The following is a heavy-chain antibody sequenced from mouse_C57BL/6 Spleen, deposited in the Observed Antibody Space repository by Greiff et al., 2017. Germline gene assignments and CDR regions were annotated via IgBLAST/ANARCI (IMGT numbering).Heavy chain of an antibody. CDR2: ISNGGGST. V-gene: IGHV5-12*01. D-gene: IGHD1-1*01. Sequence: EVKVVESGGGLVQPGGSLKLSCAASGFTFSDYYMYWVRQTPEKRLEWVAYISNGGGSTYYPDTVKGRFTISRDNAKNTLYLQMSRLKSEDTAMYYCARHVVATPYAMDYWGQGTSVTVSS. J-gene: IGHJ4*01. CDR3: ARHVVATPYAMDY. CDR1: GFTFSDYY.